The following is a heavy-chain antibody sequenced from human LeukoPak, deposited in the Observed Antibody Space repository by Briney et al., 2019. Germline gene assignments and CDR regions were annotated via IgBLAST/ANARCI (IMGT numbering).Heavy chain of an antibody. V-gene: IGHV3-7*01. CDR3: ARRFCLGGDCFSTYYSNYAMDV. CDR2: IKQDGSEK. J-gene: IGHJ6*02. CDR1: GFTFSSYA. Sequence: GGSLRLSCAASGFTFSSYAMSWVRQAPGKGLEWVANIKQDGSEKYYVDSVKGRFTISRDNAKNSLYLQMNSLRVEDTAVYYCARRFCLGGDCFSTYYSNYAMDVWGQGTTVTVSS. D-gene: IGHD2-21*02.